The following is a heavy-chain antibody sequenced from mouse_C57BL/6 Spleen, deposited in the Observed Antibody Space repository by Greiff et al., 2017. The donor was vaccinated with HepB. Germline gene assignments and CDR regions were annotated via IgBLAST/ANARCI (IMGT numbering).Heavy chain of an antibody. CDR2: IRLKSDNYAT. CDR1: GFTFSNYW. V-gene: IGHV6-3*01. D-gene: IGHD2-4*01. Sequence: EVQLQQSGGGLVQPGGSMKLSCVASGFTFSNYWMNWVRQSPEKGLEWVAQIRLKSDNYATHYAESVKGRFTISRDDSKSSVYLQMNNLRAEDTGIYYCTVDDYDETFDYWGQGTTLTVSS. CDR3: TVDDYDETFDY. J-gene: IGHJ2*01.